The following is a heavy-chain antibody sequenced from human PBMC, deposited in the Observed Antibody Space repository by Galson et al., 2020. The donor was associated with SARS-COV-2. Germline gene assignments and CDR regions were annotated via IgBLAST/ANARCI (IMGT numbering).Heavy chain of an antibody. CDR1: GYSFTSYW. J-gene: IGHJ3*02. V-gene: IGHV5-51*01. CDR3: ARRPGNYYDSSGHYGDAFDI. Sequence: KVSCKGSGYSFTSYWIGWVRQMPGKGLEWMGIIYPGDSDTRYSPSFQGQVTISADKSISTAYLQWSSLKASDTAMYYCARRPGNYYDSSGHYGDAFDIWGQGTMVTVSS. CDR2: IYPGDSDT. D-gene: IGHD3-22*01.